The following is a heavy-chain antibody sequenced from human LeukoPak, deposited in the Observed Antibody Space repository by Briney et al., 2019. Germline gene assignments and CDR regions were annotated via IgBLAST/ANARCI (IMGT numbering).Heavy chain of an antibody. D-gene: IGHD3-22*01. J-gene: IGHJ4*02. CDR3: AKLRVSDSSGYYWDY. V-gene: IGHV3-23*01. Sequence: PGGSLRLSCAASGFTFSSYAMSWVRQAPGKGLEWVSAISGSGGSTYYADSVKGRFTISRDNSKNTLYLQMNSLRAEDTAVYYCAKLRVSDSSGYYWDYWGQGTLVTVSS. CDR2: ISGSGGST. CDR1: GFTFSSYA.